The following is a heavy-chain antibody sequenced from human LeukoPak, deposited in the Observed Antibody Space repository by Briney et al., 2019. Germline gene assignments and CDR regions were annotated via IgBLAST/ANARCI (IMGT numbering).Heavy chain of an antibody. D-gene: IGHD2-15*01. CDR3: ARGLYCSGGSCYPWFDP. Sequence: GGSLRLSCAASGFTFSSYSMNWVRQAPGKGLEWVSSISSSSSYIYYADSVKGRFTISRDNAKNSLYLQMNSLRAEDTALYYCARGLYCSGGSCYPWFDPWGQGTLVTVSS. CDR1: GFTFSSYS. V-gene: IGHV3-21*04. CDR2: ISSSSSYI. J-gene: IGHJ5*02.